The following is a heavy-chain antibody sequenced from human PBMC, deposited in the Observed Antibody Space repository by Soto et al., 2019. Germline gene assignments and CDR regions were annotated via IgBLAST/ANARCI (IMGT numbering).Heavy chain of an antibody. V-gene: IGHV1-18*01. J-gene: IGHJ5*02. D-gene: IGHD2-15*01. CDR3: ARYCSGGSCFHHNWFDP. CDR1: GYTFTSYG. CDR2: ISAYNGNT. Sequence: ASVKVSCKASGYTFTSYGISWVRQAPGQGLEWMGWISAYNGNTNYAQKLQGRVTMTTDTSTSTAYMELRSLRSDDTAVYYCARYCSGGSCFHHNWFDPWGQGTLVTVSS.